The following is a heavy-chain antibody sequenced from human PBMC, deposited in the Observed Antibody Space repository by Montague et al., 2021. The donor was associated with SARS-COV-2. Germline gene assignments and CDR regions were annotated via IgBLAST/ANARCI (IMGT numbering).Heavy chain of an antibody. D-gene: IGHD2-8*01. CDR1: GFPFNTYT. CDR2: IFWSGAGT. V-gene: IGHV3-23*01. J-gene: IGHJ2*01. Sequence: SLRLSFAASGFPFNTYTMTWVRQAPGKGLEWVSSIFWSGAGTYYADSVQGRFTISRDNSKNTPYLQLHGLRAEDTAVYYCAKNGGSGSLVYWYFDLWGRGTPVAVSS. CDR3: AKNGGSGSLVYWYFDL.